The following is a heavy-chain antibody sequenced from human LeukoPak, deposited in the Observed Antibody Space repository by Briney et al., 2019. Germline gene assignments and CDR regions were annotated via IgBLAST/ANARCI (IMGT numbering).Heavy chain of an antibody. CDR2: ISGSGGSK. D-gene: IGHD6-19*01. V-gene: IGHV3-23*01. J-gene: IGHJ5*02. CDR3: AKGGRSGPFDP. CDR1: GFTFSSYA. Sequence: GGSLRLSCAASGFTFSSYAMSWVRQAPGKGLEWVSAISGSGGSKYCADSVKGRFTISRDNSKNTLYLQMNSLRAEDTAVYYCAKGGRSGPFDPWGQGTLVIVSS.